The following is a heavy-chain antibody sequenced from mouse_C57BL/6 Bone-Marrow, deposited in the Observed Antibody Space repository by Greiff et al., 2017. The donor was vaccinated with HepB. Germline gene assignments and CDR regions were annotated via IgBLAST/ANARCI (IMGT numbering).Heavy chain of an antibody. V-gene: IGHV1-69*01. CDR2: IDPSDSYT. CDR1: GYTFTSYW. D-gene: IGHD1-1*01. Sequence: QVQLQQSGAELVMPGASVKLSCKASGYTFTSYWMHWVKQRPGQGLEWIGEIDPSDSYTNYNQKFKGKSTLTVDKSSSTAYMQLSSLTSEDSAVYYCARGYYGSRKWFAYWGQGTLVTVSA. J-gene: IGHJ3*01. CDR3: ARGYYGSRKWFAY.